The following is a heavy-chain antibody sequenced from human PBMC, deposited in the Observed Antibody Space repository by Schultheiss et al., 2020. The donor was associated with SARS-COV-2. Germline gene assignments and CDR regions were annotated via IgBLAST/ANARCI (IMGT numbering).Heavy chain of an antibody. CDR1: DGSMTSGTYY. CDR2: RYSTGHT. CDR3: ARDIRFLEWFPYYYYYYMDV. Sequence: SETLSLTCTVSDGSMTSGTYYWTWIRQSAGKGLEWIGRRYSTGHTNYNPSLKSRVTISLDTSKNQFSLKLSSVTAADTAVYYCARDIRFLEWFPYYYYYYMDVWGKGTTVTVSS. J-gene: IGHJ6*03. V-gene: IGHV4-61*02. D-gene: IGHD3-3*01.